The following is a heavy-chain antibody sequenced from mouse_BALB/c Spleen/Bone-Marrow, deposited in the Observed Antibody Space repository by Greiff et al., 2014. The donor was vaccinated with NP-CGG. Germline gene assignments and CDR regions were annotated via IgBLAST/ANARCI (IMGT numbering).Heavy chain of an antibody. CDR3: ARDGNWPFAY. CDR2: IYPGSGVS. V-gene: IGHV1-55*01. Sequence: VQLQESGADLVKPGTSVKLSCKASGYNFTNYWINWVRLRPGQGLEWIGDIYPGSGVSHYNDKFKNKATLTVDTSSSTAYMQLSSLASEDSAFYYCARDGNWPFAYWGQGTLVAVSA. D-gene: IGHD4-1*01. J-gene: IGHJ3*01. CDR1: GYNFTNYW.